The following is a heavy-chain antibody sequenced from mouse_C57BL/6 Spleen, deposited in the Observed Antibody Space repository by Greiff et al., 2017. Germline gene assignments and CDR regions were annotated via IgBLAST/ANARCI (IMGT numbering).Heavy chain of an antibody. J-gene: IGHJ1*03. V-gene: IGHV1-19*01. CDR1: GYTFTDYY. Sequence: EVQLQQSGPVLVKPGASVKMSCKASGYTFTDYYMNWVKQSHGKSLEWIGVINPYNGGTSYNQKFKGKATLTVDKSSSTAYMELNSLTSEDSAVYYCAIYYGSSYLYWYFDVWGTGTTVTVSS. D-gene: IGHD1-1*01. CDR3: AIYYGSSYLYWYFDV. CDR2: INPYNGGT.